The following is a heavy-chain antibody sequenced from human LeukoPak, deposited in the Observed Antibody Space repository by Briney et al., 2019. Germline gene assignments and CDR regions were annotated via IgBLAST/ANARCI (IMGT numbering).Heavy chain of an antibody. J-gene: IGHJ3*02. CDR2: ISGSGGST. Sequence: PGGSLRLSCAASGFTFSSYAMSWVRQAPGKGLEWVSAISGSGGSTYYADSVKGRFTISRDNSKNTLYLQMNSLRAEDTAVYYCAKDRRVGATRPDAFDIWGQGTMVTVSS. V-gene: IGHV3-23*01. D-gene: IGHD1-26*01. CDR1: GFTFSSYA. CDR3: AKDRRVGATRPDAFDI.